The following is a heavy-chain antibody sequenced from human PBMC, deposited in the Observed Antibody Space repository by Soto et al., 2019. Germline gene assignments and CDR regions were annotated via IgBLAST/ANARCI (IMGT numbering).Heavy chain of an antibody. V-gene: IGHV3-23*01. CDR2: ISGSGGST. D-gene: IGHD1-1*01. J-gene: IGHJ4*02. Sequence: GGSLRLSCAASGFTFSSYVMSWVLQAPWKGLEWVSGISGSGGSTYYADSVKGRFTISRDYFKNTLFLHMNSLRAEDTAVYYCASPGNPLDYWGQGTLVTVSS. CDR1: GFTFSSYV. CDR3: ASPGNPLDY.